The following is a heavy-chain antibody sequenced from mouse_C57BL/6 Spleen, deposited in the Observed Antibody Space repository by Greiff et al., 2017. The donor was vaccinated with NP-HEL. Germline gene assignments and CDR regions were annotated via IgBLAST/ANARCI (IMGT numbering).Heavy chain of an antibody. J-gene: IGHJ4*01. CDR1: GYTFTDYY. V-gene: IGHV1-26*01. CDR3: ADGYYVGYAMDY. CDR2: IYPNNGGT. Sequence: EVQLQQSGPELVKPGASVKISCKASGYTFTDYYMNWVKQSHGKSLEWVGDIYPNNGGTSYNQKFKGKATLTVDKSTSTAYIALRSLTSEDAGVYYCADGYYVGYAMDYWGKGTSVTVAS. D-gene: IGHD2-3*01.